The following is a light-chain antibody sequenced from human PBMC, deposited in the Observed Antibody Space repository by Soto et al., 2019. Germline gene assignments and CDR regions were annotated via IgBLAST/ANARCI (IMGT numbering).Light chain of an antibody. CDR1: TSFVGTYNF. J-gene: IGLJ1*01. CDR2: EGI. Sequence: QSVLTQPASVSGSAGQSITISCTGTTSFVGTYNFVSWYQQHPGKAPKVIVYEGIKRPSGVSDRFSGSTSGSTASLTISGLQAEDEAEYYCCSYVGATTYVFGSGTKVTVL. V-gene: IGLV2-23*01. CDR3: CSYVGATTYV.